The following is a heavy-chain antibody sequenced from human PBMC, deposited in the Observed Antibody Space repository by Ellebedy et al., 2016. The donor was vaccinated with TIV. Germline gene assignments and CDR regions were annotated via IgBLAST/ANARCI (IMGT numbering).Heavy chain of an antibody. V-gene: IGHV1-69*04. D-gene: IGHD2-21*02. CDR1: GGTFSSYA. Sequence: SVKVSXXASGGTFSSYAISWVRQAPGQGLEWMGRIIPILGIANYAQKFQGRVTITADKSTSTAYMELSSLRSEDTAVYYCARGDVDAFDIWGQGTMVTVSS. J-gene: IGHJ3*02. CDR3: ARGDVDAFDI. CDR2: IIPILGIA.